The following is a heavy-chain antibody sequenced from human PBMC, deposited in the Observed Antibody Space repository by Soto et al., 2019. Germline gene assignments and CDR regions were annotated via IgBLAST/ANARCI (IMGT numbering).Heavy chain of an antibody. J-gene: IGHJ4*02. CDR1: GGTFSTYA. CDR3: AREYYEGTGPDYFDY. D-gene: IGHD3-22*01. Sequence: GASVKVSCKASGGTFSTYAISWVRQAPGQGLEWMGGLIPVFGTANYAQNFQGRVTITADESTSTAYMELSSLRSEDTAVYYCAREYYEGTGPDYFDYWGQGTLVTVSS. CDR2: LIPVFGTA. V-gene: IGHV1-69*13.